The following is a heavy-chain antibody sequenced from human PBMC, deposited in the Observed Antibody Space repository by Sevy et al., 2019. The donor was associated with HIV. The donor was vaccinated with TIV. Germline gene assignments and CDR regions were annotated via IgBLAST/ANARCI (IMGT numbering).Heavy chain of an antibody. CDR3: AREYDYSHYAFDY. CDR2: ITSSGDTI. V-gene: IGHV3-11*01. CDR1: GFTFSDYY. D-gene: IGHD4-4*01. J-gene: IGHJ4*02. Sequence: GGSLRLSCAASGFTFSDYYMTWIRQAPGKGLEWVAYITSSGDTIYYADSVKGRFTISRDNAKNSLYLQMNNLRAEDTAVYYCAREYDYSHYAFDYWGQGTLVTVS.